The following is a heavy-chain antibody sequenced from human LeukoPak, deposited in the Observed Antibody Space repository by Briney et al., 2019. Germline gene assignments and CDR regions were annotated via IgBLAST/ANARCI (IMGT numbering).Heavy chain of an antibody. Sequence: SQTLSLTCTVSGGSISSGGYYWSWIRQRPGKGLEWIEYIYYSGSTYYNPSLKSRVTISVDTSKNQFSLKLSSVTAADTAVYYCARGGVMGSGSYYHWFDPWGQGTLVTVSS. CDR1: GGSISSGGYY. V-gene: IGHV4-31*03. CDR3: ARGGVMGSGSYYHWFDP. CDR2: IYYSGST. D-gene: IGHD3-10*01. J-gene: IGHJ5*02.